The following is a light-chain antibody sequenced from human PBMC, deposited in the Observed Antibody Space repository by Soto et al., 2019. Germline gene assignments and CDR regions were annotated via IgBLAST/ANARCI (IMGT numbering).Light chain of an antibody. V-gene: IGKV3-20*01. J-gene: IGKJ3*01. CDR2: GAS. CDR3: QQYGSSIFT. CDR1: QSVSSSY. Sequence: EIVLTQSPGTLSLSPGERATLSCRASQSVSSSYLAWYQQKPGQAPRLLIYGASGRATGIPDRFSGSGSGTDFALIISRLEPEDFAVYYCQQYGSSIFTFGPGTKVDIK.